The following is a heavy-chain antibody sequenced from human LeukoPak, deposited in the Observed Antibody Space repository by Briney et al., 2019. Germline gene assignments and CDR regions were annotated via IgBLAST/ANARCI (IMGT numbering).Heavy chain of an antibody. CDR1: GYTFTSYG. J-gene: IGHJ6*02. CDR2: ISAYNGST. V-gene: IGHV1-18*01. Sequence: ASVRVSCKASGYTFTSYGISWVRQAPGQGLEWMGWISAYNGSTNYAQKLQGRVTMTTDTSTSTAYMELRSLRSDDTAVYYCARSVHEDYYYYGMDVWGQGTTVTVSS. CDR3: ARSVHEDYYYYGMDV.